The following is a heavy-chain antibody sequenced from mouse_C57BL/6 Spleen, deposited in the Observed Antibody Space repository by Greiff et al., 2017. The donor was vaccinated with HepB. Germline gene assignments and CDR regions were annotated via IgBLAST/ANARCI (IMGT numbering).Heavy chain of an antibody. J-gene: IGHJ2*01. CDR1: GFTFSSYA. CDR3: ARESFPYFDY. CDR2: ISDGGSYT. Sequence: EVKLVESGGGLVKPGGSLKLSCAASGFTFSSYAMSWVRQTPEKRLEWVATISDGGSYTYYPDNVKGRFTISRDNAKNNLYLQMSHLKSEDTAMYYCARESFPYFDYWGQGTTLTVSS. V-gene: IGHV5-4*01.